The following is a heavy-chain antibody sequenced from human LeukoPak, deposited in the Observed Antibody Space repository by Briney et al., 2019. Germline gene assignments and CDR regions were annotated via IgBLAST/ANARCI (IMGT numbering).Heavy chain of an antibody. D-gene: IGHD3-22*01. CDR3: ARDSVQGYYYDSSGPSDY. V-gene: IGHV3-30*02. CDR2: IRYDGSNK. CDR1: GFTFSSYG. J-gene: IGHJ4*02. Sequence: PGGSLRLSCAASGFTFSSYGMHWVRQAPGKGLEWVAFIRYDGSNKYYADSVKGRFTISRDNSKNTLYLQMNSLRAEDTAVYYCARDSVQGYYYDSSGPSDYWGQGTLVTVSS.